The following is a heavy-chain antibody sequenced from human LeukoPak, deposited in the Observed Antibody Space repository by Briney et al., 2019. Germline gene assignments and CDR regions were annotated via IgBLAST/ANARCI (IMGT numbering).Heavy chain of an antibody. CDR3: ARETGYCSGGSCYHQNDAFDI. CDR2: INHSGST. V-gene: IGHV4-34*01. CDR1: GGSFSGYY. Sequence: PSETLSLTCAVYGGSFSGYYWSWIRQPPGKGLEWIGEINHSGSTNYNPSLKSRVTISVDTSKNQFSLKLSSVTAADTAVYYCARETGYCSGGSCYHQNDAFDIWGQGIMVTVSS. J-gene: IGHJ3*02. D-gene: IGHD2-15*01.